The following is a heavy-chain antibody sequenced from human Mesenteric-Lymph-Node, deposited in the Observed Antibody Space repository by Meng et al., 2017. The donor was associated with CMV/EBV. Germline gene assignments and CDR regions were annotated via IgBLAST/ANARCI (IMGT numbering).Heavy chain of an antibody. J-gene: IGHJ6*02. V-gene: IGHV3-48*03. D-gene: IGHD3-10*01. CDR3: ARGGEFGYVGMDV. Sequence: GGSLRLSCAASGFTFSSYEMNWVRQAPGEGLEWVSYISSSGSTIYYADSVKGRFTISRDSAKNSLYLQMNSLRAEDTAVYYCARGGEFGYVGMDVWGQGTTVTVSS. CDR1: GFTFSSYE. CDR2: ISSSGSTI.